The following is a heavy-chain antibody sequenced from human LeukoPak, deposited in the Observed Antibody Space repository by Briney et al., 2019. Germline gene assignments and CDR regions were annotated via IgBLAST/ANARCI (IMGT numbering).Heavy chain of an antibody. CDR2: ISGSGGST. J-gene: IGHJ3*02. V-gene: IGHV3-23*01. Sequence: GGSLRLSCAASGFTFSSYAMSWVRQAPGKGLEWVSAISGSGGSTYYADSVKGRFTISRDNAKNSLYLQMNSLRAEDTAIYYCARDSGGYNFALDAFDIWGQGTMVTVSS. CDR1: GFTFSSYA. D-gene: IGHD5-24*01. CDR3: ARDSGGYNFALDAFDI.